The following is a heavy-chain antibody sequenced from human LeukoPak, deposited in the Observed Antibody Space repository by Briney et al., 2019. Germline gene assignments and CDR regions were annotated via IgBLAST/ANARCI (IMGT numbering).Heavy chain of an antibody. Sequence: HPGRSLRLSCAASGFTFSNFAMHWVRQAPGKGLEWVAVIWYDGSNKYYADSVKGRFTFSRDNSKNTLFLQMNSPRTEDTAVFYCARDAHVWFGELGSKTQGHFDYWGQGALVTVSS. CDR3: ARDAHVWFGELGSKTQGHFDY. D-gene: IGHD3-10*01. J-gene: IGHJ4*02. V-gene: IGHV3-30*04. CDR1: GFTFSNFA. CDR2: IWYDGSNK.